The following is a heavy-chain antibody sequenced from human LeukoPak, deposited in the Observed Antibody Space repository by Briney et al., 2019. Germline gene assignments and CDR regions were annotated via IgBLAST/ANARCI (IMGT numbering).Heavy chain of an antibody. Sequence: GASVKVSCKASGGTFSSYAIGWVRQAPGQGLEWMGRIIPILGMANYAQKFQGRVTITADKSTSTAYMELSSLRSEDTAVYYCASSTSGCYDILTGYQKFDYWGQGTLVTVSS. CDR1: GGTFSSYA. V-gene: IGHV1-69*04. J-gene: IGHJ4*02. CDR2: IIPILGMA. D-gene: IGHD3-9*01. CDR3: ASSTSGCYDILTGYQKFDY.